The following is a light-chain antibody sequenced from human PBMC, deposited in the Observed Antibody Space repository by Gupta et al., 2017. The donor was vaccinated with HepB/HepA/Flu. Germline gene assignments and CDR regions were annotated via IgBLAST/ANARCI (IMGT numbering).Light chain of an antibody. CDR2: RAS. V-gene: IGKV3-15*01. J-gene: IGKJ1*01. Sequence: IVMTHSPASLSVSPGDRATLPCRASQRVSSNLAWYQQKPGQAPRLLIYRASTRATGIPAQFSGSRSGTEFTLAISRLQSENFAVYYCQHDNNWPRTFGQGTKVEIK. CDR1: QRVSSN. CDR3: QHDNNWPRT.